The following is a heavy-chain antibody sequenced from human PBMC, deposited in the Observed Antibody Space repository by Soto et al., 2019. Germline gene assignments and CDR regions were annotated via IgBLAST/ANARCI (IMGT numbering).Heavy chain of an antibody. D-gene: IGHD6-13*01. Sequence: EVPLLESGGGLVQPGGSLRLSCAASGFTFSDYAMSWVRQAPGKGLEWVSAITGGHTYYADSMKGRFTISRDNSKNTLYLQMSSLRVEDTAIYYCAKGYSSSWYTPDVWGQGTTVTVSS. CDR3: AKGYSSSWYTPDV. J-gene: IGHJ6*02. CDR2: ITGGHT. CDR1: GFTFSDYA. V-gene: IGHV3-23*01.